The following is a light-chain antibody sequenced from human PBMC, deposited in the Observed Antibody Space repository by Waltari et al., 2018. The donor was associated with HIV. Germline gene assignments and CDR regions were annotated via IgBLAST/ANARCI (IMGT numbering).Light chain of an antibody. CDR1: QSVLYSSNNKNY. V-gene: IGKV4-1*01. J-gene: IGKJ3*01. CDR3: QQYYGTPFT. CDR2: WAS. Sequence: DIVMTQSPDSLAVSLGERATINCKSSQSVLYSSNNKNYLAWYQQKPGQPPKLLIYWASNRESGVPDRFSGSGSGTDFTLTISSLQAEDVAVYYCQQYYGTPFTFGPGTKVDIK.